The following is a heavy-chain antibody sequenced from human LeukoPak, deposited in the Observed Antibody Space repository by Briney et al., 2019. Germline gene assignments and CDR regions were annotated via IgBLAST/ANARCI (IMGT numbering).Heavy chain of an antibody. CDR2: LYRGGTT. J-gene: IGHJ4*02. CDR1: GFALSANY. D-gene: IGHD3-16*01. Sequence: GSLRLSCVASGFALSANYMSWVRQAPGKGPEWLSVLYRGGTTYYAGSVRGRFTISRDDSKNTLYLQMDSLRVEDTAVYYCARDYSYDESGQPVRHDYWGQGTLVTVSS. V-gene: IGHV3-66*01. CDR3: ARDYSYDESGQPVRHDY.